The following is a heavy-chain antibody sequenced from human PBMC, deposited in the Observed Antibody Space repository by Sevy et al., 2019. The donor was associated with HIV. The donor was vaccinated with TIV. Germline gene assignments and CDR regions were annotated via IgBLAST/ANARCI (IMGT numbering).Heavy chain of an antibody. CDR3: ARAQQVTMLVVIGGLYFDF. D-gene: IGHD3-22*01. V-gene: IGHV3-7*01. CDR1: GFTFSSYW. CDR2: IKQDMSEK. Sequence: GGSLRLSCAASGFTFSSYWMTWVRQAPGKGLEWVANIKQDMSEKYYADAVKGRFTISRDNARNSLYLQMESLRAEDTAVYYCARAQQVTMLVVIGGLYFDFWGQGTLVTVSS. J-gene: IGHJ4*02.